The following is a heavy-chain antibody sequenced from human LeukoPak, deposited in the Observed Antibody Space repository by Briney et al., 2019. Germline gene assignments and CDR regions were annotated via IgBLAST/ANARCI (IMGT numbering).Heavy chain of an antibody. Sequence: ASVKVSCKASGYTFTSYGISWVRQAPGQGLEWMGWISAYNGNTNYAQKLQGRVTMTTDTSTSTAYMELRSLRSDDTAVYYCARGRRYYDSSGYLSYFDYWGQGTLVTVSS. CDR1: GYTFTSYG. CDR2: ISAYNGNT. CDR3: ARGRRYYDSSGYLSYFDY. V-gene: IGHV1-18*01. J-gene: IGHJ4*02. D-gene: IGHD3-22*01.